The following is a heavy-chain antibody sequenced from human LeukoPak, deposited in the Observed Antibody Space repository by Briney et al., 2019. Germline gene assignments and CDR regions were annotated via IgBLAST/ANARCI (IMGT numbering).Heavy chain of an antibody. CDR2: IYSGGGT. J-gene: IGHJ4*02. CDR1: GFTVSSNY. V-gene: IGHV3-66*01. D-gene: IGHD2-15*01. Sequence: PGGSLRLSCAASGFTVSSNYMSWVSQAPGKGLEWVSVIYSGGGTYYADSVKGRFTISRDNSKTAVYLQMNSLRAEDTAVYYCARASFWFDYSGYYFDYWGQGTLVTVSS. CDR3: ARASFWFDYSGYYFDY.